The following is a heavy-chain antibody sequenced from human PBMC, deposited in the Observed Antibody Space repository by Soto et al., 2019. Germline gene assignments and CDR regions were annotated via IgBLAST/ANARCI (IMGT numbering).Heavy chain of an antibody. CDR2: IYYSGST. D-gene: IGHD3-22*01. J-gene: IGHJ4*02. CDR3: ARQSTYYYDSSGYPVYYFDY. V-gene: IGHV4-30-4*01. CDR1: GGSISSGDYY. Sequence: KASETLSLTCTVSGGSISSGDYYWSWIRQPPGKGLEWIGYIYYSGSTYYNPSLKSRVTISVDTSKNQFSLKLSSVTAADTAVYYCARQSTYYYDSSGYPVYYFDYWGQGTLVTVSS.